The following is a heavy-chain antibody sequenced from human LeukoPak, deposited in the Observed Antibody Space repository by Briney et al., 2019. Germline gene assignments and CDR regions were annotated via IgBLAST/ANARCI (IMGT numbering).Heavy chain of an antibody. V-gene: IGHV3-23*01. D-gene: IGHD3-9*01. CDR3: ARASSVLRYFDWLPGPFDY. CDR1: GFTFSRYA. Sequence: GGSLRLSCAASGFTFSRYAMSWVRQAPGKGLEWVSAISGSGGSTYYADSVKGRFTISRDNSKNTLYLQMNSLRAEDTAVYYCARASSVLRYFDWLPGPFDYWGQGTLVTVSS. J-gene: IGHJ4*02. CDR2: ISGSGGST.